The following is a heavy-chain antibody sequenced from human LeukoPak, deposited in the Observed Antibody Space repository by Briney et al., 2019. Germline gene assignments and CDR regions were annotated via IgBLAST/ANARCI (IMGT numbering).Heavy chain of an antibody. J-gene: IGHJ4*02. D-gene: IGHD1-20*01. CDR1: GFTFSSYW. CDR2: INTDGSST. CDR3: ASITGTTALGD. V-gene: IGHV3-74*01. Sequence: AESLRLSCAASGFTFSSYWMHWVRQAPGKGLVWVSRINTDGSSTSYADSVKGRFTISRDNAKNTLYLQMNSPRAEDTAVYYCASITGTTALGDWGQGTLVTVSS.